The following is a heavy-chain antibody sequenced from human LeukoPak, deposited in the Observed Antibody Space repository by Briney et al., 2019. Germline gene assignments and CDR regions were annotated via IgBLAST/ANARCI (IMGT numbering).Heavy chain of an antibody. CDR2: ISYDGSNK. Sequence: GGSLRLSCAASGFTFSSYAMHWVRQAPGKGLEWVAVISYDGSNKYYADSVKGRFTISRDNSKNTLYLQMNSLRAEDTAVYYCARDPYDGGGYGAFDIWGVGTIVSVSS. CDR1: GFTFSSYA. CDR3: ARDPYDGGGYGAFDI. J-gene: IGHJ3*02. D-gene: IGHD3-22*01. V-gene: IGHV3-30-3*01.